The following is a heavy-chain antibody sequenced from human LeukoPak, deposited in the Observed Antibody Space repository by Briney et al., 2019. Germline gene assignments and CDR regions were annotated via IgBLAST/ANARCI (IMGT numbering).Heavy chain of an antibody. CDR3: ARPGIVGATAFAFDI. CDR1: GGSMGSYV. Sequence: SCHSLCLTRAGTGGSMGSYVGSGIRHPPGKGLEWIGYIYTSGSTNYNPSLKSRVTISVDTSKNQFSLKLSSVTAADTAVYYCARPGIVGATAFAFDIWGQGTMVTVSS. CDR2: IYTSGST. J-gene: IGHJ3*02. V-gene: IGHV4-4*09. D-gene: IGHD1-26*01.